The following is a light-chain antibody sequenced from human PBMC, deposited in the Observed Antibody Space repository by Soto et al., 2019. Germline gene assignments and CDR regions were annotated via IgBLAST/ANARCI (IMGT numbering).Light chain of an antibody. CDR3: QQYAESPLT. CDR1: QSIGKSY. J-gene: IGKJ4*01. CDR2: GPS. Sequence: ETVLTQSPGTVSLSPGESATLSCRASQSIGKSYLAWFQHKPGQAPRLLIYGPSTRATGIPDRFRGSGSGTDFALNVSRLESEDFAVYYCQQYAESPLTFGGGTKVEIK. V-gene: IGKV3-20*01.